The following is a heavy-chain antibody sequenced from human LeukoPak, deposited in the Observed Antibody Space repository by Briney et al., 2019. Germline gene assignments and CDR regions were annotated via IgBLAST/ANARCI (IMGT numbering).Heavy chain of an antibody. CDR1: GFIFSTYS. J-gene: IGHJ4*02. V-gene: IGHV3-21*01. D-gene: IGHD3-10*01. CDR3: ARDITRWEITRRGGFDS. Sequence: GGSLRLSCAAYGFIFSTYSRTWVRQAPGKGLEWVSSISSSSSYMHYAYSLSGRFTICRDKAKNSPFLQMNCLRAGDMAVYYCARDITRWEITRRGGFDSWGRGALVTVSS. CDR2: ISSSSSYM.